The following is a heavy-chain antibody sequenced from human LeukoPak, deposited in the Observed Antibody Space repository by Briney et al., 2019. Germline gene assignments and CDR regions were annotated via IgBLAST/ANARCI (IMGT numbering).Heavy chain of an antibody. CDR2: IYYSGST. Sequence: PSETLSLTCTVSGGSISSYYWSWIRQPPGKGLEWIGYIYYSGSTNYNPSLKSRVTRSVDTSKNQFSLKLSSVTAADTAVYYCARDGQYDFWSGYWWFDPWGQGTLVTVSS. CDR1: GGSISSYY. CDR3: ARDGQYDFWSGYWWFDP. J-gene: IGHJ5*02. D-gene: IGHD3-3*01. V-gene: IGHV4-59*01.